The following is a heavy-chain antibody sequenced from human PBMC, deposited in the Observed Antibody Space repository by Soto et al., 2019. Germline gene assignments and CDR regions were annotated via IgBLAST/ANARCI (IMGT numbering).Heavy chain of an antibody. CDR2: IYWDDDK. D-gene: IGHD2-15*01. CDR1: GFSLSTIGVG. CDR3: AHVLVVVANYGMDV. V-gene: IGHV2-5*02. Sequence: QITLKESGPTLVKPTQTLTLTCTFSGFSLSTIGVGVGWIRQPPGKALEWLALIYWDDDKRYSPSLTSRLTITKDTSKNQVVLTMTNMDPVDTATYYCAHVLVVVANYGMDVWGQGTTVTVSS. J-gene: IGHJ6*02.